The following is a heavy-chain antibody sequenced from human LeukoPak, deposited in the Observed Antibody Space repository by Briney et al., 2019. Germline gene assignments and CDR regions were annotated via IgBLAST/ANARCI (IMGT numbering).Heavy chain of an antibody. CDR2: INPNSGGT. CDR3: ARDSVTTGPGGDMDY. J-gene: IGHJ4*02. V-gene: IGHV1-2*02. Sequence: ASVKVSCKASGYTFTGYYMHWVRQAPGQGLEWMGWINPNSGGTNYAQKFQGRVTMTRDTSISTAYMELSRLRSDDTAVYYCARDSVTTGPGGDMDYWGRGTLVTVSS. CDR1: GYTFTGYY. D-gene: IGHD4-17*01.